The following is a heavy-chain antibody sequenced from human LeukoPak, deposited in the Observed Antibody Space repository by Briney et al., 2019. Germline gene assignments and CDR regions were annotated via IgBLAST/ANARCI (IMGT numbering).Heavy chain of an antibody. CDR1: GYTFTSYG. V-gene: IGHV1-18*01. D-gene: IGHD1-26*01. J-gene: IGHJ4*02. Sequence: GASVKVSCKASGYTFTSYGISWVRQAPGQGLEWMRWISAYNGNTNYAQKLQGGVTMTTDTSTSTAYMELRSLRSDDTAVYYCARVGGSYYRIPFDYWGQGTLVTVSS. CDR3: ARVGGSYYRIPFDY. CDR2: ISAYNGNT.